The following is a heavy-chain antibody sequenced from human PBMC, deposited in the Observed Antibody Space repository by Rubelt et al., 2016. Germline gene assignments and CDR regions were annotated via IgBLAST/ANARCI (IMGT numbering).Heavy chain of an antibody. CDR1: GGSISTYY. J-gene: IGHJ4*02. D-gene: IGHD6-19*01. CDR2: VQYSVTT. CDR3: AGSGYSSGWYDY. V-gene: IGHV4-59*01. Sequence: QLQLQESGPGLVKPSETLSLTCTVSGGSISTYYWSWIRQSPGKGLEWIGYVQYSVTTKDNPPLKGRVTISVDTSQKQFSLMLTSVTAADTAVYFCAGSGYSSGWYDYWGQGTLVTVSS.